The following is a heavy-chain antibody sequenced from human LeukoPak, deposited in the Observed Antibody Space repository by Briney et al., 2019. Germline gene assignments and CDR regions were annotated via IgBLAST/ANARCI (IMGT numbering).Heavy chain of an antibody. CDR1: GVTFSSYA. CDR3: AREWRVVAATSAAFDI. Sequence: GGSLRLSCAASGVTFSSYAMHWVRQAPGKGLEWVAVTSYGGSNQYYADSVKGRFTLSGDNSKKTVYLQMTSLRPEDTAVYYCAREWRVVAATSAAFDIWGHGTMVTVSS. V-gene: IGHV3-30-3*01. J-gene: IGHJ3*02. D-gene: IGHD2-15*01. CDR2: TSYGGSNQ.